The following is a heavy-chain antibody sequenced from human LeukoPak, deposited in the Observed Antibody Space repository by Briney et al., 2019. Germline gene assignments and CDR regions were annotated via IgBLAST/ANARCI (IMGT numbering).Heavy chain of an antibody. CDR3: AKGELTFCGGDCYLPYYYGMDV. CDR1: GGSIRRYY. V-gene: IGHV4-59*07. CDR2: IYYSGST. J-gene: IGHJ6*02. Sequence: SVTLSLTCSLSGGSIRRYYWSWIRQPPGRGLEWIGYIYYSGSTNYNPSHRSRVTISLDASKNHFSLKLSSVTAADTAVYYCAKGELTFCGGDCYLPYYYGMDVWGQGTTVTVSS. D-gene: IGHD2-21*02.